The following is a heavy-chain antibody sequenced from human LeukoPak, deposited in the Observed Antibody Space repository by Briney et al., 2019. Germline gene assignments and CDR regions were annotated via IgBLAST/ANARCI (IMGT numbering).Heavy chain of an antibody. V-gene: IGHV4-34*01. Sequence: PSETLSLTCAVYGGSFSGYYWSWIRQPPGKGLEWIGEINHSGSTNYNPSLKSRVTISVDTSKNQFSLKLSSVTAADTAVYYCARGPGIAAADADYWGQGTLVTVSS. CDR2: INHSGST. D-gene: IGHD6-13*01. CDR1: GGSFSGYY. J-gene: IGHJ4*02. CDR3: ARGPGIAAADADY.